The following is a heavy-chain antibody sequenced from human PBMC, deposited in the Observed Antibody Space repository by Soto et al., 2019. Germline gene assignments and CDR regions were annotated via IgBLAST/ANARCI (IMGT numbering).Heavy chain of an antibody. CDR1: GDSIGTYY. J-gene: IGHJ5*02. V-gene: IGHV4-59*01. Sequence: QVQLQESGPGLVKPSETLSLTCSVSGDSIGTYYWSWVRQPPGKGLEWRGFVHYSGSTQYNPALKGRVTMSMYTSKNKLPLKLKSVTAADEAVYYCARASEGGNVHDWFDPWGQGILVTVSS. D-gene: IGHD1-1*01. CDR3: ARASEGGNVHDWFDP. CDR2: VHYSGST.